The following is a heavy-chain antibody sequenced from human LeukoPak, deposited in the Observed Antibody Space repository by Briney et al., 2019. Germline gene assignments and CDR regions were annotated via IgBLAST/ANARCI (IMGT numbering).Heavy chain of an antibody. Sequence: ASVKVSCKASGYTFTGYYMHWVRQAPGQGLEWMGWINPNSGGTNYAQKFQGRVTMTRDTSISTAYMELSRLRSDDTAVYYCAREVPAAAPFDPWGQGTLVTVSS. CDR2: INPNSGGT. V-gene: IGHV1-2*02. D-gene: IGHD2-2*01. J-gene: IGHJ5*02. CDR1: GYTFTGYY. CDR3: AREVPAAAPFDP.